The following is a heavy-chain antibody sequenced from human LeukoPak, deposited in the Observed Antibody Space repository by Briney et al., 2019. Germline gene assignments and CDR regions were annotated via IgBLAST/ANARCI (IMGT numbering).Heavy chain of an antibody. V-gene: IGHV1-2*02. D-gene: IGHD3-22*01. CDR2: INPNSGGT. CDR1: GYTFTGYY. J-gene: IGHJ4*02. CDR3: ARSSGYSPKYYFDY. Sequence: ASVKVSCKASGYTFTGYYMHWVRQAPGQGLEWMGWINPNSGGTNYAQKLQGRVTMTRDTSISTAYMELSRLRSDDTAVYYCARSSGYSPKYYFDYWGQGTLVTVSS.